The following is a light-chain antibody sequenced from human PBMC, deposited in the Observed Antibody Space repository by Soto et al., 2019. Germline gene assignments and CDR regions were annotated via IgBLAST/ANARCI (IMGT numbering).Light chain of an antibody. Sequence: QSVLTQPASVSGSPGQSITFSCTGTSSDVGGYNYVSWYQQHPGKAPKLMIYEVSNRPSGVSNRFSGSKSGNTASLTISGLQAEDEADYYCSSYTSSSTHGYVFGTGTKVTVL. J-gene: IGLJ1*01. CDR3: SSYTSSSTHGYV. V-gene: IGLV2-14*01. CDR2: EVS. CDR1: SSDVGGYNY.